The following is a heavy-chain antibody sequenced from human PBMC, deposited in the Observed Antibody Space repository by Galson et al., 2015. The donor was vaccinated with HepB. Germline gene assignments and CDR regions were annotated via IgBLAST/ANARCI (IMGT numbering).Heavy chain of an antibody. D-gene: IGHD6-19*01. CDR1: GFTFSSYA. Sequence: SLRLSCAASGFTFSSYAIMWVRQAPGKGLEWVSGMSDNGDNTFYADSVKGRFTISRDISKNTVYLQMNSLRVEDTAVYYCATRSGASGWYSYLQHWGQGTLATVSS. J-gene: IGHJ1*01. CDR3: ATRSGASGWYSYLQH. CDR2: MSDNGDNT. V-gene: IGHV3-23*01.